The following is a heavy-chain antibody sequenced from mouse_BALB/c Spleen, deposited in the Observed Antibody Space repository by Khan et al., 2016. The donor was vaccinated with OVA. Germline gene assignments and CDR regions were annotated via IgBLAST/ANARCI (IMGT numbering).Heavy chain of an antibody. D-gene: IGHD1-1*01. CDR3: AAVGTYYWSVAY. CDR2: IYPFNDDT. J-gene: IGHJ3*01. CDR1: GYTFTSYV. V-gene: IGHV1S136*01. Sequence: VQLQQSGPELAKPGASVKMSCKASGYTFTSYVMHWVKQKPGLGLEWIGYIYPFNDDTKYNEKFKGKATLTSDKSSSTAYMELNSLTSEDSAVYYCAAVGTYYWSVAYWGQGTLVTVSA.